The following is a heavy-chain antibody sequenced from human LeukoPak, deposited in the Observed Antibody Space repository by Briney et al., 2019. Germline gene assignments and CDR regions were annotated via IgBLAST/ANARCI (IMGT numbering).Heavy chain of an antibody. V-gene: IGHV1-18*01. CDR2: ISAYNGNT. CDR1: GYTFTSYG. CDR3: AREGHLVRGVMSYYYGMDV. J-gene: IGHJ6*02. Sequence: ASVKVSCKASGYTFTSYGISWVRPAPGQGLEWMGWISAYNGNTNYAQKLQGRVTMTTDTSTSTAYMELRSLRSDDTAVYYCAREGHLVRGVMSYYYGMDVWGQGTTVTVSS. D-gene: IGHD3-10*01.